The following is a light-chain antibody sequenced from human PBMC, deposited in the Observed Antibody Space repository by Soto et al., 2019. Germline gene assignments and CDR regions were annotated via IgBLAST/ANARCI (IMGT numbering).Light chain of an antibody. V-gene: IGKV1-6*01. CDR3: LQAYRHPLT. J-gene: IGKJ4*02. CDR2: AEA. Sequence: AIEMTQSPPSLSATVGERATITCRASQGIRHDLSWYQQKPGIEPELLIYAEASLECGVPPRFSGSGSGTDFTLIISSMQPEDVGAYYCLQAYRHPLTFGGGTKVELK. CDR1: QGIRHD.